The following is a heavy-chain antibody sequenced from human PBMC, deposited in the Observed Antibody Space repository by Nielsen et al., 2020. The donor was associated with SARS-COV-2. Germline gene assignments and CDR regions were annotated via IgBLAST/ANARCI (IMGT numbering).Heavy chain of an antibody. V-gene: IGHV1-46*01. CDR1: GYTFTSYA. D-gene: IGHD5-18*01. CDR2: INPSGGST. Sequence: ASVKVSCKASGYTFTSYAMHWVRQAPGQGLEWMGIINPSGGSTSYAQKFQGRVTMTRDTSTSTVYMELSSLRSEDTAVYYCAVAGYSYGFSSDYYGMDVWGQGTTVTVSS. CDR3: AVAGYSYGFSSDYYGMDV. J-gene: IGHJ6*02.